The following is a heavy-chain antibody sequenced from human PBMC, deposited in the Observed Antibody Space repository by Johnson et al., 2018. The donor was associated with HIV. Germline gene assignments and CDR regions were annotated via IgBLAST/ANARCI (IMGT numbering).Heavy chain of an antibody. Sequence: QVQLLESGGGVVQPGGSLRLSCAASGFTFSGYGMHWVRQAPGKGLEWVAVISYDGSNKYYAESVKGRFTISRDNSKNAMYLQMNSLRTEDTAVYYCANLGDYSGNNGFDIWGQGTMVTVSS. D-gene: IGHD4-23*01. V-gene: IGHV3-30*18. CDR3: ANLGDYSGNNGFDI. J-gene: IGHJ3*02. CDR2: ISYDGSNK. CDR1: GFTFSGYG.